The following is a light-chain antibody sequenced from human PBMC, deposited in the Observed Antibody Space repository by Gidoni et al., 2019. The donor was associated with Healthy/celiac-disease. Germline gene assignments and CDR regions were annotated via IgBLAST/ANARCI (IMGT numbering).Light chain of an antibody. CDR1: QSSSSY. Sequence: DIQMTQSPSSLSASVGDRVTITCRASQSSSSYLNWYQQKPGKAPKLLIYAASRLQSGVPSRFSGSGSGTDFTLTISSLQPEDFATYYCQQSYSTLWTFGQGTKVEIK. CDR2: AAS. V-gene: IGKV1-39*01. CDR3: QQSYSTLWT. J-gene: IGKJ1*01.